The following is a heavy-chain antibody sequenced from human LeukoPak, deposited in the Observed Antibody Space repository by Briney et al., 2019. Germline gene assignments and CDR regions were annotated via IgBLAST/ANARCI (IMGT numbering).Heavy chain of an antibody. CDR3: ARQVREHQLLYNWFDP. CDR2: INPNSGGT. V-gene: IGHV1-2*02. CDR1: GYTFTGYY. J-gene: IGHJ5*02. Sequence: ASVKVSCKASGYTFTGYYMHWVRQAPGQGLEWMGWINPNSGGTNYAQKFQGRVTMTRDTSISTAYMELSRLRSDDTAVYYCARQVREHQLLYNWFDPWGQGTLVTVSS. D-gene: IGHD2-2*01.